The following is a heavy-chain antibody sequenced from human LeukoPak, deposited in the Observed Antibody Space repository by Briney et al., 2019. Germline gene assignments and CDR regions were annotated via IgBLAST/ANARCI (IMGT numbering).Heavy chain of an antibody. J-gene: IGHJ4*02. CDR1: GYTFTSYY. V-gene: IGHV1-46*01. Sequence: ASVKVSCTASGYTFTSYYMHWVRQAPGQGLEWMGIINPSGGSTSYAQKFQGRVTMTRDTSTSTVYMELSSLRSEDTAVYYCALIPDIVVVPAAMYLDYWGQGTLVTVSS. CDR2: INPSGGST. D-gene: IGHD2-2*01. CDR3: ALIPDIVVVPAAMYLDY.